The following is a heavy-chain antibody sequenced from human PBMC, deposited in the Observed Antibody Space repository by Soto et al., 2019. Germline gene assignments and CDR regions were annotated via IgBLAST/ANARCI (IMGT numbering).Heavy chain of an antibody. J-gene: IGHJ4*02. CDR1: GDSISGGDYY. CDR2: IYYSGTT. Sequence: SETLSLTCSVSGDSISGGDYYWSWIRQPPGKGLEWIGHIYYSGTTYYNPALKSRVTISVDTSKNQFSLKLSSVTAADTAVYHCARSRYCSSTSCFTLGDYFDSWGQGTLVTVSS. D-gene: IGHD2-2*01. V-gene: IGHV4-30-4*01. CDR3: ARSRYCSSTSCFTLGDYFDS.